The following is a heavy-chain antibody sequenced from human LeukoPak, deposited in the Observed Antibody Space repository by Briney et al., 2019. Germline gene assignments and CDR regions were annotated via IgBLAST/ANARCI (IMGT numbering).Heavy chain of an antibody. CDR3: ARDDYGETLDY. Sequence: GGSLRLSCAASGFTFSSYEMNWVRQAPGKGLEWLSYISSSDSAKYYADSVKGRFTISRDNAKDSLYLQMNSLRAEDTAVYYCARDDYGETLDYWGQGTLVTVSS. J-gene: IGHJ4*02. V-gene: IGHV3-48*03. D-gene: IGHD4-17*01. CDR2: ISSSDSAK. CDR1: GFTFSSYE.